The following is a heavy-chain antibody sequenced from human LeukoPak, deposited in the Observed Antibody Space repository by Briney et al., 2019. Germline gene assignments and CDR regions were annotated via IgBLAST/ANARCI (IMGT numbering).Heavy chain of an antibody. CDR1: GASINSGTYY. J-gene: IGHJ4*02. CDR3: ARERREQLLPPYTRLVNYLDY. V-gene: IGHV4-39*02. Sequence: SETLSLTCTVSGASINSGTYYWGWVRQPPGKGLEWIGTFSYSGNIYYNPSLKSRVTISVDMSKNQFSLELTSVTAADTAVYYCARERREQLLPPYTRLVNYLDYWGQGTLVTVSS. D-gene: IGHD2-15*01. CDR2: FSYSGNI.